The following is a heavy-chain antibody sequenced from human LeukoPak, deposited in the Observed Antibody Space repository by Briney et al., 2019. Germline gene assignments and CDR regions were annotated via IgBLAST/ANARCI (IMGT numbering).Heavy chain of an antibody. CDR3: AKGIPSDF. CDR1: GFTFSSYS. CDR2: ISYDGSNK. V-gene: IGHV3-30*18. J-gene: IGHJ4*02. Sequence: PGGSLRLSCAPSGFTFSSYSMHWVRQAPGKGLEWVAVISYDGSNKYYADSVKGRFTISRDNSKNTLYLQMNSLRAEDTAVYYCAKGIPSDFWGQGTLVTVSS.